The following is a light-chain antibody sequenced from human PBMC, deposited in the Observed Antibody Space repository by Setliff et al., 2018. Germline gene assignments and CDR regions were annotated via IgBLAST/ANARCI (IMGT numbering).Light chain of an antibody. Sequence: QSVLTQPPSVSGAPGQRVTISCAGSSSDIGAGFGVHWYQQLPGTAPKLLVYTNNNRPSGVPDRFSGSKSGTTATLVITGLQAEDEADYYCAAWDDSLNGPVFGGGTKVTVL. CDR3: AAWDDSLNGPV. V-gene: IGLV1-40*01. CDR2: TNN. J-gene: IGLJ3*02. CDR1: SSDIGAGFG.